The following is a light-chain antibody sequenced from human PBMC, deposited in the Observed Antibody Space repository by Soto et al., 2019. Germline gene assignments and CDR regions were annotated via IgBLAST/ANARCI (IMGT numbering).Light chain of an antibody. V-gene: IGLV2-14*03. CDR3: SSYSSSDTLV. J-gene: IGLJ2*01. Sequence: QSALTQPASVSGSPGQSITISCTGTSSDVGGHNFVSWYQQHPGRAPNLMIYDVRNRPSGVSNRCSGSKSANTASLVISGLQAEDEADYYCSSYSSSDTLVFGGGTKLTVL. CDR2: DVR. CDR1: SSDVGGHNF.